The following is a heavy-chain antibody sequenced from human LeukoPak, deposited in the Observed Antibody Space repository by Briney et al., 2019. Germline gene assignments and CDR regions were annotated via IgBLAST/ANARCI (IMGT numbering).Heavy chain of an antibody. CDR1: GFTFSSYR. D-gene: IGHD1-26*01. V-gene: IGHV3-74*01. CDR2: INGDGSRI. J-gene: IGHJ4*02. CDR3: LSGLIMGTNY. Sequence: GGSLRLSCAASGFTFSSYRMHWVRQAPGKGLVWVSGINGDGSRISYAVSVKGRFTISRDNAKSTLYLQMNSLRDEDTAVYYCLSGLIMGTNYWGQGTLVAVPS.